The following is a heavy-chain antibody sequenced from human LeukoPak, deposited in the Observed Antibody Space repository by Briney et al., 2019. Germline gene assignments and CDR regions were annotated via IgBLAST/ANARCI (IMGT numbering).Heavy chain of an antibody. D-gene: IGHD6-13*01. J-gene: IGHJ5*02. CDR3: ARDIIAANWFDP. CDR2: IYYSGST. V-gene: IGHV4-59*12. Sequence: SSETLSLTCTVSGGSISGYYWSWIRQPPGKGLEWIGYIYYSGSTNYNPSLKSRVTISVDTARNQFSLKLSSVTAADTAVYYCARDIIAANWFDPWGQGTLVTVSS. CDR1: GGSISGYY.